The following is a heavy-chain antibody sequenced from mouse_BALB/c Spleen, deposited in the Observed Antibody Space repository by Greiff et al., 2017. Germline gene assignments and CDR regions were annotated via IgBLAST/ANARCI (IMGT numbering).Heavy chain of an antibody. J-gene: IGHJ4*01. CDR3: TRSGLEGAMDY. D-gene: IGHD3-1*01. V-gene: IGHV1-69*02. CDR2: IYPSDSYT. CDR1: GYTFTSYW. Sequence: VQLQQPGAELVRPGASVKLSCKASGYTFTSYWINWVKQRPGQGLEWIGNIYPSDSYTNYNQKFKDKATLTVDKSSSTAYMQLSSPTSEDSAVYYCTRSGLEGAMDYWGQGTSVTVSA.